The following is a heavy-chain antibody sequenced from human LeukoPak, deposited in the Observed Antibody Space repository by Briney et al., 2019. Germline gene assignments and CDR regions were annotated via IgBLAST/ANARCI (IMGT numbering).Heavy chain of an antibody. J-gene: IGHJ6*02. V-gene: IGHV4-59*01. Sequence: PSETLSLTCTVSVGSLSSYYWSWIRQPPGKGLEWIGYIYYSGSTNYNPSLKSRVTISVDTSKNQFSLKLSSVTAADTAVYYCARTSGYSSSQETPYYYYGMDVWGQGTTVTVSS. CDR1: VGSLSSYY. CDR2: IYYSGST. CDR3: ARTSGYSSSQETPYYYYGMDV. D-gene: IGHD6-13*01.